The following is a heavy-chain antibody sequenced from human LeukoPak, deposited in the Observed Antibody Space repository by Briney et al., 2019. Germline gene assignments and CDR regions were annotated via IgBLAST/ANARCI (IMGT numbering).Heavy chain of an antibody. D-gene: IGHD6-6*01. J-gene: IGHJ4*02. CDR1: GFTFTSSA. CDR3: AAVGYSSSSGDDY. CDR2: IVVGSGNT. V-gene: IGHV1-58*02. Sequence: SVKVSCKASGFTFTSSAMQLVRQARGQRLEWIGWIVVGSGNTNYAQKFQERVTITRDMSTSTAYMELSSLRSEDTAVYYCAAVGYSSSSGDDYWGQGTLVTVSS.